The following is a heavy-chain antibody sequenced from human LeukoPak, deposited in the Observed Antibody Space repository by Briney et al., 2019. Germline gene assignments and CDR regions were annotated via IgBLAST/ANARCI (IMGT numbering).Heavy chain of an antibody. V-gene: IGHV1-2*02. CDR2: IDPNSGGP. J-gene: IGHJ6*02. D-gene: IGHD3-10*01. CDR3: ARDPSRYYGSGSYYSFMDV. CDR1: GYTFAGYY. Sequence: ASLKVSCKASGYTFAGYYIDWVRQAPGQGLEWMGWIDPNSGGPITARKFRGRVTMTRDTSISTAYMELSRLRSDDTAVYYCARDPSRYYGSGSYYSFMDVWGQGTTVTVSS.